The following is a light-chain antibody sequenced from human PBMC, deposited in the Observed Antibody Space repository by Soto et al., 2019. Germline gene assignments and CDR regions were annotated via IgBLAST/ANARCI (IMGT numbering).Light chain of an antibody. CDR1: SSDLGGYNY. Sequence: QSALTQPPSASGSPGQSVTISCTGTSSDLGGYNYVSWYQHHPGKAPKLMIYEVSLRPSGVPDRFSGSKSGNTASLTVSGLQAEDEADYYCSSYAGSNNLIFGGGTKVTVL. V-gene: IGLV2-8*01. CDR3: SSYAGSNNLI. CDR2: EVS. J-gene: IGLJ2*01.